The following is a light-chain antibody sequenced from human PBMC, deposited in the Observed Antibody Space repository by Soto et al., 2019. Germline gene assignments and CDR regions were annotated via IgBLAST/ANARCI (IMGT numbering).Light chain of an antibody. J-gene: IGKJ1*01. CDR2: GAS. CDR3: QQYNNWPPWT. V-gene: IGKV3-15*01. CDR1: QSVSSN. Sequence: EIVMTQSPATLSVSPGERATLSCRASQSVSSNLAWYQQKPGQAPRLPIYGASTRATVIPARFSGSGSGTEFTLTISSLQSEDFAVYYCQQYNNWPPWTFGQGTKVAIK.